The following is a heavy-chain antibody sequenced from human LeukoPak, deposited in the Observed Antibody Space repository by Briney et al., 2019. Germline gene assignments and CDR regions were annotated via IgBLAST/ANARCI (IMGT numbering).Heavy chain of an antibody. CDR3: AKDGGHYDSGGYYGYFVY. CDR2: ISYDGNNK. CDR1: GFTFSSYA. V-gene: IGHV3-30-3*01. Sequence: PGRSLRLSCAASGFTFSSYAMHWVRQAPGKGLEWVAVISYDGNNKYYEDSVKGRFTISRDNSKNTLYLQMNSLRAEDTAVYYCAKDGGHYDSGGYYGYFVYWGQGTWSPSPQ. J-gene: IGHJ4*02. D-gene: IGHD3-22*01.